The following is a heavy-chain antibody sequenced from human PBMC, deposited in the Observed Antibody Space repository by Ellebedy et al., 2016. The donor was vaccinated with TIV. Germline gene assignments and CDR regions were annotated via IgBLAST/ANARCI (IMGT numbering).Heavy chain of an antibody. Sequence: SETLSLXXTVSGGSISSYYWSWIRQPPGKGLEWIGYIYYSGSTNYNPSLKSRVTISVDTSKNQFSLKLSSVTAADTAVYYCARGAAMVSYYYYGIDVWGQGTTVTVSS. CDR1: GGSISSYY. D-gene: IGHD5-18*01. CDR3: ARGAAMVSYYYYGIDV. J-gene: IGHJ6*02. V-gene: IGHV4-59*01. CDR2: IYYSGST.